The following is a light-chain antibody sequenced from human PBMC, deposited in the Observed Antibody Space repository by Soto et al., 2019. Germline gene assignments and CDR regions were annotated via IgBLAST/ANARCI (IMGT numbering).Light chain of an antibody. Sequence: EIVLTQSPATLSLSPGERATLSCRASQSVNSYLAWYQQKPGQAPRLLIYDASNRATGIPARFSGSGSGTDFTLTISSLEPEDFAVYYCQQRSNWTTLGGGTKVEIK. CDR3: QQRSNWTT. CDR1: QSVNSY. V-gene: IGKV3-11*01. CDR2: DAS. J-gene: IGKJ4*01.